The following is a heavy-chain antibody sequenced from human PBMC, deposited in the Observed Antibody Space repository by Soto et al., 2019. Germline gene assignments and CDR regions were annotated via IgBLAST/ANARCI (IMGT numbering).Heavy chain of an antibody. D-gene: IGHD2-8*01. Sequence: QGQLVQSVGEVKKPGASLKVSCKASGYNFILHGISWVRQAPGQGLEWMGWISAYNGNTNYAQNFQDRVTMTTDPSTSTVNMELRSLRSDDTAVYYCARVWYDCTSGAFDIWGQGTKVTVSS. J-gene: IGHJ3*02. CDR3: ARVWYDCTSGAFDI. V-gene: IGHV1-18*01. CDR2: ISAYNGNT. CDR1: GYNFILHG.